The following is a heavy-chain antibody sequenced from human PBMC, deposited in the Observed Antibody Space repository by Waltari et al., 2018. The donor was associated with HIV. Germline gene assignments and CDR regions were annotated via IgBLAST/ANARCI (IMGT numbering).Heavy chain of an antibody. V-gene: IGHV4-39*07. J-gene: IGHJ4*02. CDR3: ARERYCSGGSCPYDY. D-gene: IGHD2-15*01. Sequence: QLQLQESGPGLVKPSVTLSLTCTVSAGSISTSTSSWGWIRQPPGKGLEWIGSIYYSGSTYYNPSLKSRVTISVDTSKNQFSLKLSSVTAADTAVYYCARERYCSGGSCPYDYWGQGTLVTVSS. CDR2: IYYSGST. CDR1: AGSISTSTSS.